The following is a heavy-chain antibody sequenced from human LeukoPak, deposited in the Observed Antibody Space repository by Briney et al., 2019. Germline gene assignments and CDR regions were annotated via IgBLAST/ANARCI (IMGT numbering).Heavy chain of an antibody. CDR2: IRGSGSST. D-gene: IGHD2-2*01. Sequence: GGSLRLSCAASGFTFSSYSMSWVRQAPGKGLEWVSGIRGSGSSTDYADSVKGRFTISRDNSKNTLYLQMNSLRVEDTAVYYCAKDPGYQVVYCFDYWGQGTLVTVSS. CDR3: AKDPGYQVVYCFDY. J-gene: IGHJ4*02. CDR1: GFTFSSYS. V-gene: IGHV3-23*01.